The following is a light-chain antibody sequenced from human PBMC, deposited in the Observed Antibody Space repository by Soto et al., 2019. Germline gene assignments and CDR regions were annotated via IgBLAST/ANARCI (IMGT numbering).Light chain of an antibody. CDR1: SSDVGGYNY. J-gene: IGLJ2*01. V-gene: IGLV2-14*01. CDR2: DVS. Sequence: QSALTQPASVSGSPGQSITISCTGTSSDVGGYNYVSWYQQNPGKAPKLMIYDVSKRPSGVSNRFSGSKSANTASLTISGLQAEDEADYYCSSYTSTNTLVFGGGTSSPS. CDR3: SSYTSTNTLV.